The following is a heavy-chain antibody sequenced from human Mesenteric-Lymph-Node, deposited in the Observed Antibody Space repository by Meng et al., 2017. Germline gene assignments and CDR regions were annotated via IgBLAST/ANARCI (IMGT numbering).Heavy chain of an antibody. J-gene: IGHJ4*02. CDR1: GFTFDDYA. D-gene: IGHD6-19*01. CDR3: AKATYSGIAVAGSDY. CDR2: ISWNSGSI. V-gene: IGHV3-9*01. Sequence: SLKISCAASGFTFDDYAMHWVRQAPGKGLEWVSGISWNSGSIGYADSVKGRFTISRDNAKNSLYLQMNSLRAEDTALYYCAKATYSGIAVAGSDYWGQGTLVTVSS.